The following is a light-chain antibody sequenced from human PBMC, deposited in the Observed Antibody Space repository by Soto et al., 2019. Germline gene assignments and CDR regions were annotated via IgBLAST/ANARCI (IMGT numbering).Light chain of an antibody. CDR1: QSVSNN. CDR2: DAS. V-gene: IGKV3-15*01. Sequence: ILMTQSPATLSVSPGERATLSCRASQSVSNNLAWYQQKPGQAPRLLIYDASTRATRIPARFSRSGSWTEFTLTISGLQSEDFAVYYCQQYTNWPPWTLGQGTKVEI. CDR3: QQYTNWPPWT. J-gene: IGKJ1*01.